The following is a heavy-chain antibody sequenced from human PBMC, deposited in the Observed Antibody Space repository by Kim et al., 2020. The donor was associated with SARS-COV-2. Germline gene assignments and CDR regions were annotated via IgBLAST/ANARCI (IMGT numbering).Heavy chain of an antibody. D-gene: IGHD3-22*01. CDR2: ISSGSTI. CDR1: GFTFSDYY. CDR3: ARGADSSGYYLLN. Sequence: GGSLRLSCAASGFTFSDYYMSWIRQAPGKGLEWVSYISSGSTIYYADSVKGRFTISRDNAKNSLYLQMNSLRAEDTAVYYCARGADSSGYYLLNWGQGTL. J-gene: IGHJ4*02. V-gene: IGHV3-11*04.